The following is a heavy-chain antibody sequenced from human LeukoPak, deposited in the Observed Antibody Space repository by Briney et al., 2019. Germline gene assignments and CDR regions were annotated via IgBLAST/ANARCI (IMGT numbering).Heavy chain of an antibody. J-gene: IGHJ4*02. V-gene: IGHV3-15*01. CDR2: IKSKTDGGTT. CDR3: TTMYY. Sequence: GGSLRLSCAASGFTFSNAWMSWVRQAPGKGLEWVGHIKSKTDGGTTDYAAPVKGRFTISRDDSKNTLYLQMNSLKTEDTAMYYCTTMYYWGQGTLVTVSS. CDR1: GFTFSNAW.